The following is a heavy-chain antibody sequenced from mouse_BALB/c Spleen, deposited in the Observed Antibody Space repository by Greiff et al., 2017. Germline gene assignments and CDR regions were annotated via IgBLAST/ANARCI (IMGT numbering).Heavy chain of an antibody. CDR1: GFNIKDYY. Sequence: VQLQQSGAELVRSGASVKLSCTASGFNIKDYYMHWVKQRPEQGLEWIGWIDPENGDTEYAPKFQGKATMTADTSSNTAYLQLSSLTSEDTAVYYCNAPITTATKGRDYWDQGTTLTVSS. V-gene: IGHV14-4*02. J-gene: IGHJ2*01. D-gene: IGHD1-2*01. CDR3: NAPITTATKGRDY. CDR2: IDPENGDT.